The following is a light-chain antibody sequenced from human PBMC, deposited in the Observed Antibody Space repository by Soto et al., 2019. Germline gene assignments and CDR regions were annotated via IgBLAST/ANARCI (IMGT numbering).Light chain of an antibody. V-gene: IGLV4-69*01. CDR1: SGYRAYD. Sequence: QPVLTQSPSASASLGASVRLTCTLSSGYRAYDIAWHQQQPDKGPRFLMKLSYDGSHTKGDGIPDRFSGSSSGAERYLTISSLQSEDEADYFCQTWGSGIWVFGGGTKLTVL. CDR2: LSYDGSH. J-gene: IGLJ3*02. CDR3: QTWGSGIWV.